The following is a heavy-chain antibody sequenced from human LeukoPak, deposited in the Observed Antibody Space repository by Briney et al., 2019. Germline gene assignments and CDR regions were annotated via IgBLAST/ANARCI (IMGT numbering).Heavy chain of an antibody. CDR2: ITSTSTI. Sequence: GGSLRLSCAASGFTFSSYRMKWVRQAPGKGLEWVSSITSTSTIYYADSVKGRFTISRDNAKNPLYLQMNTLRDEDTAVYYCARGPYGMDVWGQGTTVTVSS. CDR1: GFTFSSYR. CDR3: ARGPYGMDV. V-gene: IGHV3-48*02. J-gene: IGHJ6*02.